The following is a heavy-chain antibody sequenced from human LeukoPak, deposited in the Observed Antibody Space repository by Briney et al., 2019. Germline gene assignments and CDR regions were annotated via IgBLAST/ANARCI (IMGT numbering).Heavy chain of an antibody. V-gene: IGHV1-2*02. D-gene: IGHD3-22*01. CDR1: GYTFTGYY. CDR2: INPNSGGT. CDR3: ARARYYDSSGYLREAFDI. J-gene: IGHJ3*02. Sequence: ASVKVSCKASGYTFTGYYMHWVRQAPGQGLEWMGWINPNSGGTNYAQKFQGRVTMTRDTSIGTAYMELSRLRSDDTAVYYCARARYYDSSGYLREAFDIWGQGTMVTISS.